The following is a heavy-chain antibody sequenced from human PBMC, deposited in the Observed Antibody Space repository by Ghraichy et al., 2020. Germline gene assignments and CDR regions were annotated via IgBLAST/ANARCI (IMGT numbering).Heavy chain of an antibody. CDR1: GGSISSSSYY. J-gene: IGHJ4*02. CDR2: IYYSGST. D-gene: IGHD3-10*01. V-gene: IGHV4-39*01. Sequence: SETLSLTCTVSGGSISSSSYYWGWIRQPPGKGLEWIGSIYYSGSTYYNPSLKSRVTISVDTSKNQFSLKLSSVTAADTAVYYCARLKGVRPYYFDYWGQGTLVTVSS. CDR3: ARLKGVRPYYFDY.